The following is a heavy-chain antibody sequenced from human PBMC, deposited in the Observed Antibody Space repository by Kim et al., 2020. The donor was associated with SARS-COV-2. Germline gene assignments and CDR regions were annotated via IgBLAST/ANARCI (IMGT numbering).Heavy chain of an antibody. D-gene: IGHD3-10*01. J-gene: IGHJ4*02. V-gene: IGHV3-30*01. CDR3: ARVRFRELSYYFDY. Sequence: ADSVKGRFTISRDNSKNTLYLQMNSLRAEDTAVYYCARVRFRELSYYFDYWGQGTLVTVSS.